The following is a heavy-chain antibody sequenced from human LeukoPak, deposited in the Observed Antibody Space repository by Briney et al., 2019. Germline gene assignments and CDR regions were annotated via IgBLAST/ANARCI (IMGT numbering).Heavy chain of an antibody. V-gene: IGHV2-70*04. J-gene: IGHJ4*02. Sequence: SGPTLVNPTQTLTLTCTFSGFSLSTTTMRVNWIRQPPGKALEWLARIDWDDNKFYSTSLKTRLTISKDTSKSQVVLTMTNMDPVDTATYYCARMAGSGYYCDSWGQGTLVTVSS. CDR1: GFSLSTTTMR. D-gene: IGHD3-22*01. CDR2: IDWDDNK. CDR3: ARMAGSGYYCDS.